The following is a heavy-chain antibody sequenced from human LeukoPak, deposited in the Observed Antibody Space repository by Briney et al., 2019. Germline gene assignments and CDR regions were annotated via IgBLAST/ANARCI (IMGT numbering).Heavy chain of an antibody. CDR2: IFRAGST. Sequence: GSLRLSCAASGFTFSSYNMNWVRQPPGKGLEWIGSIFRAGSTYYSASLKSRVSISVDTSKNHIALKLTSVTASDTAVYFCARQVGFYGSGSLNYFDPWGQGILVSVS. J-gene: IGHJ5*01. CDR1: GFTFSSYN. D-gene: IGHD3-10*01. V-gene: IGHV4-39*01. CDR3: ARQVGFYGSGSLNYFDP.